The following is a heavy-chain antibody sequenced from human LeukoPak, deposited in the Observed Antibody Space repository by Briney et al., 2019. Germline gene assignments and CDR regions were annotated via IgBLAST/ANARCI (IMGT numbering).Heavy chain of an antibody. D-gene: IGHD6-13*01. CDR2: IYHSGST. V-gene: IGHV4-38-2*02. Sequence: SETLSLTCTVSGYSISSGYYWGWIRPPPGKGLEWIGSIYHSGSTYYNPSLKSRVTISVDTSKNQFSLKLSSVTAADTAVYYCAREAVSSWYYYYYYMDVWGKGTTVTISS. CDR3: AREAVSSWYYYYYYMDV. J-gene: IGHJ6*03. CDR1: GYSISSGYY.